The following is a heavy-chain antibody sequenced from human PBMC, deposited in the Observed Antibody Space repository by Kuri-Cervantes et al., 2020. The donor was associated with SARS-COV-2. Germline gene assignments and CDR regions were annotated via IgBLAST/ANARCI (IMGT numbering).Heavy chain of an antibody. CDR2: ISYDGNNE. J-gene: IGHJ6*02. CDR1: GFTFSSYA. V-gene: IGHV3-30-3*01. Sequence: GGSLRLSCAASGFTFSSYAIHWVRQTPGKGLEWVAVISYDGNNEYYADSVKGRFTISRDSSRNTLSPQMNSLRTEDTAVYYCARDLRKGQQIILGTFHYYGMDVWGQGTTVTVSS. CDR3: ARDLRKGQQIILGTFHYYGMDV. D-gene: IGHD6-13*01.